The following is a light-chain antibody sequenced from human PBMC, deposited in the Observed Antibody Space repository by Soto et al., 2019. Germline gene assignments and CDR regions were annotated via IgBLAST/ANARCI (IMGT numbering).Light chain of an antibody. CDR3: QQYGSSIT. Sequence: EIVLTQSPVTPSLSPGERAALSCRASQSVGSSYLAWYQQKPGQPPRLLIYGASIRATDIPDRFSGSGSGADFTLTISSLEPEDFAVYYCQQYGSSITFGQGTRLEIK. CDR1: QSVGSSY. CDR2: GAS. V-gene: IGKV3-20*01. J-gene: IGKJ5*01.